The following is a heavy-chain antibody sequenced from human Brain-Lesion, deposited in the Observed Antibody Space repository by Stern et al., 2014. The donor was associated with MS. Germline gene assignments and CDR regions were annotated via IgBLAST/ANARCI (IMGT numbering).Heavy chain of an antibody. CDR1: GGSISSGGYY. CDR2: IFNSGST. D-gene: IGHD2-2*01. J-gene: IGHJ6*02. CDR3: ARGRVVPGFQYYATDV. V-gene: IGHV4-61*02. Sequence: VQLVESGPGLVKPSQTLSLSCTVSGGSISSGGYYWSWIRQPAGKGLEWIGRIFNSGSTSHNPSPKSRATIQKDTSNKPFSLRLNSMTAADTAVYYCARGRVVPGFQYYATDVWGQGTTVIVSS.